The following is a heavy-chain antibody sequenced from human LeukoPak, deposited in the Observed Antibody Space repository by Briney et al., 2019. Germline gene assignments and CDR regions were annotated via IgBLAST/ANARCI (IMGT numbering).Heavy chain of an antibody. J-gene: IGHJ6*03. D-gene: IGHD1-7*01. CDR1: GFTFSSYS. CDR3: AREILELLHYYYYYMDV. Sequence: GSLRLSCAASGFTFSSYSMNWVRQAPGKGLEWVSSISSSSSYIYYADSVKGRFTISRDNAKNSLYLQMNSLRAEDTAVYYCAREILELLHYYYYYMDVWGKGTTVTVS. CDR2: ISSSSSYI. V-gene: IGHV3-21*01.